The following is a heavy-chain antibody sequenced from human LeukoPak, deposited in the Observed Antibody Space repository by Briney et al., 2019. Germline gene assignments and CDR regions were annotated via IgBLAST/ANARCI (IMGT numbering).Heavy chain of an antibody. CDR2: INHSGST. D-gene: IGHD2-2*01. Sequence: PSETLSLTCAVYGGSFSGYYWSWIRQPPGEGLEWIGEINHSGSTNYNPSLKGRVTISVDTSKNQFSLKLSSVTAADTAVYYCARGRRVVVPAAITRLDYWGQGTLVTVSS. CDR1: GGSFSGYY. J-gene: IGHJ4*02. V-gene: IGHV4-34*01. CDR3: ARGRRVVVPAAITRLDY.